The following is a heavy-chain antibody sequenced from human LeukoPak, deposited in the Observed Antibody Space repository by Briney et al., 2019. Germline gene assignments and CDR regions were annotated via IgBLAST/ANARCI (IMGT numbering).Heavy chain of an antibody. CDR1: GGTFSSYA. CDR3: ATWGLHFDI. V-gene: IGHV1-69*13. CDR2: IIPIFGTA. J-gene: IGHJ3*02. D-gene: IGHD3-16*01. Sequence: SVKVSCKASGGTFSSYAISWVRQAPGQGLEWMGGIIPIFGTANYAQKFQGRVTITADESTSTAYMELSSLTSDDTAVYFCATWGLHFDIWGQGTMVTVAS.